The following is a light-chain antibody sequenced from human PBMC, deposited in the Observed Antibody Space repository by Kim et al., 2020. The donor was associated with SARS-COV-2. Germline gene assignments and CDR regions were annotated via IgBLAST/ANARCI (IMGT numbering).Light chain of an antibody. J-gene: IGKJ2*01. Sequence: LPPGERATLSCRASQSVDNPLAWYQQKPGQAPRLLVYDAFNRATGIPARFSGSVSGTDFTLTISSLEPEDCAVYYCQKRTNWLDTFGQGTKLEI. CDR1: QSVDNP. V-gene: IGKV3-11*01. CDR3: QKRTNWLDT. CDR2: DAF.